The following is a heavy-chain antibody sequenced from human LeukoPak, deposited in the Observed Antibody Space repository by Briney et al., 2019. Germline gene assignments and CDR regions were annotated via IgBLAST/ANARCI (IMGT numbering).Heavy chain of an antibody. Sequence: PSETLSLTCTVSGGSISSYYWSWIRQPPGKGLEWVGYISYSGSTNYNPSLKSRVTISVDTSKNQFSLKLSSVTAADTAVYYCARPKYYYGSGSYYNTWGQGTLVTVSS. CDR3: ARPKYYYGSGSYYNT. J-gene: IGHJ4*02. V-gene: IGHV4-59*12. CDR1: GGSISSYY. CDR2: ISYSGST. D-gene: IGHD3-10*01.